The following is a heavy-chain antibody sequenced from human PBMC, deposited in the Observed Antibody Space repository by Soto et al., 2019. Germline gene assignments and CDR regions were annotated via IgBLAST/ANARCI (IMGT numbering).Heavy chain of an antibody. CDR2: IDIGGNT. D-gene: IGHD2-2*01. CDR3: ARGRGSTGYLGREHYFDY. Sequence: EVQVVESGGGLVQPGGSLRLSCAASGFSVTNNYMNWVRQAPGKGLEWVSIIDIGGNTYYADSVKDRFTISRDNSRNTLYLHKDGLGAEDTAVYYCARGRGSTGYLGREHYFDYWGQGTLVTVSP. CDR1: GFSVTNNY. V-gene: IGHV3-66*01. J-gene: IGHJ4*02.